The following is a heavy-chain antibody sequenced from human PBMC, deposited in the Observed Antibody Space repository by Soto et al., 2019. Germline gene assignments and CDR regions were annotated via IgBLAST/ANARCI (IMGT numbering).Heavy chain of an antibody. CDR3: ARVDIAADGNWFDP. V-gene: IGHV1-18*01. CDR2: ISANNGNT. Sequence: ASVKVSCKASGYTFTSYGRRWVRQAPGQGLEWMGWISANNGNTNYAQKLQGRVTMTTDTSTSTAYMELRSLRSDDTAVYYCARVDIAADGNWFDPWGQGTLVTVSS. CDR1: GYTFTSYG. D-gene: IGHD6-13*01. J-gene: IGHJ5*02.